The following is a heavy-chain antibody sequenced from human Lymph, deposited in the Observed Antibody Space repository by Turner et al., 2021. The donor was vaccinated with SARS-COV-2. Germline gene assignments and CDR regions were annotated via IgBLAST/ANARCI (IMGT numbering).Heavy chain of an antibody. CDR3: ARHNGGRLDY. CDR2: IWYDGSDK. J-gene: IGHJ4*02. V-gene: IGHV3-33*01. CDR1: GFTFSNSG. D-gene: IGHD3-16*01. Sequence: QVQLVESGGGVVQPGRSLRLSCAASGFTFSNSGMHWLRQAPGKGLGWVAIIWYDGSDKFYADSVKGRFTISRDNSKNTLDLQMNSLRAEDTAVYYCARHNGGRLDYWGQGTLVTVSS.